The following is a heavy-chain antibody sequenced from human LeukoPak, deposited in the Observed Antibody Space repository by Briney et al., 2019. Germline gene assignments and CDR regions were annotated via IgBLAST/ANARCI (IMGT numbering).Heavy chain of an antibody. V-gene: IGHV4-59*12. CDR3: ASAGFRAASGNWFDP. J-gene: IGHJ5*02. D-gene: IGHD6-13*01. CDR2: IYYSGST. Sequence: SETLSLTCTVSGGSISSYYWSWIRQPPGKGLEWIGYIYYSGSTNYNPSLKSRVTISVDKSKNQFSLKVSSVTAADTAVYYCASAGFRAASGNWFDPWGQGTLVTVSS. CDR1: GGSISSYY.